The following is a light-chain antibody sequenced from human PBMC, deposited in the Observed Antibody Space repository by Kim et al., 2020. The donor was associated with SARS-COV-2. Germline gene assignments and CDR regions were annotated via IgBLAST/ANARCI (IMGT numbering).Light chain of an antibody. Sequence: ASLGGRVTITCRAGQSISTYLNWYQQSPGKAPKLLIYATSTLHNGVPSRFSGGGSGTNFTLTISSLQPEDFATYYCQQTYALPVTFGPGTKVDIK. V-gene: IGKV1-39*01. J-gene: IGKJ3*01. CDR3: QQTYALPVT. CDR1: QSISTY. CDR2: ATS.